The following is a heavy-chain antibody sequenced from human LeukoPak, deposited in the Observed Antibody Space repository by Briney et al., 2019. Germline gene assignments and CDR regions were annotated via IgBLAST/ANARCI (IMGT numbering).Heavy chain of an antibody. CDR1: GFSVRTTY. V-gene: IGHV3-53*01. CDR2: VYTGGGT. J-gene: IGHJ4*02. CDR3: TRSGYRHLYHFDS. D-gene: IGHD3-22*01. Sequence: GGSLRLSCAVSGFSVRTTYMSWVRQAPGKGPEWVSVVYTGGGTDYAVSVKGRFTISRDNSKNTLSLQMNSLRVEDTAIYYCTRSGYRHLYHFDSWGQGTLVTVSS.